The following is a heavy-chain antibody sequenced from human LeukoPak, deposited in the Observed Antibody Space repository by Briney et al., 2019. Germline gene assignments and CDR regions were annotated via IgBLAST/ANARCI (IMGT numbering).Heavy chain of an antibody. Sequence: GGSLRLSCAASGFTVSSNYMSWVRQAPGKGLEWVSVIYSGGSTYYADSVKGRFTISRDNSKNTLYLQMNSLRAVDTAVYYCASGFGLSPFYYFDYWGQGTLVTVSS. CDR3: ASGFGLSPFYYFDY. CDR1: GFTVSSNY. D-gene: IGHD3-10*01. J-gene: IGHJ4*02. CDR2: IYSGGST. V-gene: IGHV3-53*01.